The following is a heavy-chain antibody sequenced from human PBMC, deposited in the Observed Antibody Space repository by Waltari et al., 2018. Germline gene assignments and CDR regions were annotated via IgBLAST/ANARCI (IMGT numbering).Heavy chain of an antibody. D-gene: IGHD1-7*01. CDR3: ARHGGRDWSYEDY. V-gene: IGHV4-39*01. Sequence: QLQLQESGPGLVKPSETLSLTCTVSGGSISSSSYYWGWIRQPPGKGLEWIGSIYYSGSTYYNPSLKSRVTISVDTSKNQFSLKLSSVTAADTAVYYCARHGGRDWSYEDYWGQGTLVTVSS. CDR2: IYYSGST. J-gene: IGHJ4*02. CDR1: GGSISSSSYY.